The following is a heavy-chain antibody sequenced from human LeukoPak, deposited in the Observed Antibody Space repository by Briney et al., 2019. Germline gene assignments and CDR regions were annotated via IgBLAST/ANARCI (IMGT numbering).Heavy chain of an antibody. CDR1: GFTFSTYE. CDR2: ISSSSSTI. CDR3: ARDSSGYYSPLDY. Sequence: TGGSLRLSCAASGFTFSTYEMNWVRQAPGKGLEWVSYISSSSSTIYYADSMKGRFTLSRDNAKNSLYLQMNSLRDEDTAVYYCARDSSGYYSPLDYWGQGTLVTVSS. V-gene: IGHV3-48*02. J-gene: IGHJ4*02. D-gene: IGHD3-22*01.